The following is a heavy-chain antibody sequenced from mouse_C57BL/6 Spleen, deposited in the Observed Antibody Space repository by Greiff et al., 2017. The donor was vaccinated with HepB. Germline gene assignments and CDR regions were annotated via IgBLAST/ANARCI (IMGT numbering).Heavy chain of an antibody. Sequence: QVQLQQPGAELVRPGSSVKLSCKASGYTFTSYWMHWVKQRPIQGLEWIGNIDPSDSETHYNQKFKDKATLTVDKSSSTAYMQLSSLTSEDSAVYYGARDYYGSSLWFAYWGQGTLVTVSA. V-gene: IGHV1-52*01. CDR2: IDPSDSET. D-gene: IGHD1-1*01. CDR1: GYTFTSYW. CDR3: ARDYYGSSLWFAY. J-gene: IGHJ3*01.